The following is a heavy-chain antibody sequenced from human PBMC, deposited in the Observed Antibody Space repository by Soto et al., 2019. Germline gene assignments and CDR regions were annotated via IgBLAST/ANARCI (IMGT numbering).Heavy chain of an antibody. V-gene: IGHV4-59*01. CDR3: ARVGGSGWNFDS. CDR2: IYHSGKS. CDR1: GGSISSYY. D-gene: IGHD6-19*01. Sequence: SETLSLTCTVSGGSISSYYWSWIRQPPGKGLEWIGYIYHSGKSNYSPSLRSRVTMSVDTSKNQFSLKLNSMTAADTAIYYCARVGGSGWNFDSWGQGILVTV. J-gene: IGHJ4*02.